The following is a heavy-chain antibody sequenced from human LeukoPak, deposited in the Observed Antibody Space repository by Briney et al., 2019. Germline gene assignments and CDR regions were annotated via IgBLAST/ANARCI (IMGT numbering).Heavy chain of an antibody. D-gene: IGHD6-13*01. J-gene: IGHJ5*02. CDR3: AKDAFRIAAADWFDP. V-gene: IGHV3-23*01. Sequence: GGSLRLSCAVSGFTFGDYAMSWVRQAPGKGLEWVSAISGSGGSTYYADSVKGRFTISRDNSKNTLYLQMNSLRAEDTAVYYCAKDAFRIAAADWFDPWGQGTLVTVSS. CDR1: GFTFGDYA. CDR2: ISGSGGST.